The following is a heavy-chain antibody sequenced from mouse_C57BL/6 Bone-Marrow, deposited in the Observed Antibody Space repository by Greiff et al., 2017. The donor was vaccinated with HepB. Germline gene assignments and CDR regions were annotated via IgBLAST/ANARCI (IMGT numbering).Heavy chain of an antibody. CDR2: INPNNGGT. CDR1: GYTFTDYN. V-gene: IGHV1-18*01. CDR3: ARPPYYYGSSYGYFDV. D-gene: IGHD1-1*01. J-gene: IGHJ1*03. Sequence: EVKLMESGPELVKPGASVKIPCKASGYTFTDYNMDWVKQSHGKSLEWIGDINPNNGGTIYNQKFKGKATLTVDKSSSTAYMELRSLTSEDTAVYYCARPPYYYGSSYGYFDVWGTGTTVTVSS.